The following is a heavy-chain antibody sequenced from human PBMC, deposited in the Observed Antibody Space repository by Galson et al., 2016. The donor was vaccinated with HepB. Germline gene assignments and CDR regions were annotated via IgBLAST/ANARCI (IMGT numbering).Heavy chain of an antibody. Sequence: SLRLSCAASGFTFSSYSMNWVRQAPGKGLEWVSYISSGAIYYVDSVKGRFTISRDDAKNTLYLQMNTLRVEDTAVYYCTRETRWYFDLWGRGTLLTVSS. CDR2: ISSGAI. CDR1: GFTFSSYS. V-gene: IGHV3-48*04. CDR3: TRETRWYFDL. J-gene: IGHJ2*01.